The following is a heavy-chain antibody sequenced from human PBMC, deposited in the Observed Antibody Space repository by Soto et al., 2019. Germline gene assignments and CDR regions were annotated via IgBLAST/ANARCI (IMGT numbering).Heavy chain of an antibody. Sequence: ASVQVSCKASGYTFTGYYMHWVRQAPGQGLEWMGWINPNSGGTNYAQKFQGWVTMTRDTSISTAYMELSRLRSDDPAVYYCARGSVPYYYDSSDGMDVWGQGTTGTVSS. V-gene: IGHV1-2*04. D-gene: IGHD3-22*01. CDR1: GYTFTGYY. CDR3: ARGSVPYYYDSSDGMDV. CDR2: INPNSGGT. J-gene: IGHJ6*02.